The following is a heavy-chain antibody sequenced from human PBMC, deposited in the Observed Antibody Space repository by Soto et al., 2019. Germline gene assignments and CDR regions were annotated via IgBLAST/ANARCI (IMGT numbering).Heavy chain of an antibody. J-gene: IGHJ5*02. Sequence: PGGSLRLSCAASGFTFSSYAMSWVRQAPGKGLEWVSAISGSGGSTYYADSVKGQFTISRDNSKNTLYLQMNSLRAEDTAVYYCAKDSGVWGSYRSSWFDPWGQGTLVTVSS. V-gene: IGHV3-23*01. CDR1: GFTFSSYA. CDR2: ISGSGGST. CDR3: AKDSGVWGSYRSSWFDP. D-gene: IGHD3-16*02.